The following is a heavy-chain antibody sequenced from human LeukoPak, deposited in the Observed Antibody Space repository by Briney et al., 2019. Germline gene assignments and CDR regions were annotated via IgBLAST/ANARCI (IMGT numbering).Heavy chain of an antibody. Sequence: YMSWVRQAPGKGLEWIGSIYYSGSTYYNPSLKSRVTISVDTSKNQFSLKLSSVTAADTAVYYCARDLLWFGELPMDVWGQGTTVTVSS. V-gene: IGHV4-39*07. J-gene: IGHJ6*02. CDR1: Y. D-gene: IGHD3-10*01. CDR2: IYYSGST. CDR3: ARDLLWFGELPMDV.